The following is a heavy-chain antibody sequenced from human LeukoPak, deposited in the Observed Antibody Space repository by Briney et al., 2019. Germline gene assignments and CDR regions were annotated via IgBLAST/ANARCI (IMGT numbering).Heavy chain of an antibody. CDR1: GGSISSYY. Sequence: SETLSLTCTVSGGSISSYYWSWIRQPPGKGLEWIGYIYYSGSTNYNPSLKSRVTISVDTSKNQFSLKLSSVTAADTAVYYCARGQYYYGSGSPSYYYGMDVWGQGTTVTVSS. V-gene: IGHV4-59*08. CDR3: ARGQYYYGSGSPSYYYGMDV. CDR2: IYYSGST. D-gene: IGHD3-10*01. J-gene: IGHJ6*02.